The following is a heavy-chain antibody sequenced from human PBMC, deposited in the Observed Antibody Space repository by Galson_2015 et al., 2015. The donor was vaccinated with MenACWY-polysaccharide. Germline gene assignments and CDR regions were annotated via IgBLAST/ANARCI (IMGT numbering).Heavy chain of an antibody. CDR3: AKRPIRASGGGLDV. Sequence: SETLFLTCAVSGGSISSSYWWTWVRQPPGKGLEWIGEIYHDGRTAYIPSLKSRITVSLDKAKNQVSLRLISVTAADTAVYYCAKRPIRASGGGLDVRGQGTTVTVS. V-gene: IGHV4-4*02. D-gene: IGHD3-10*01. J-gene: IGHJ6*02. CDR2: IYHDGRT. CDR1: GGSISSSYW.